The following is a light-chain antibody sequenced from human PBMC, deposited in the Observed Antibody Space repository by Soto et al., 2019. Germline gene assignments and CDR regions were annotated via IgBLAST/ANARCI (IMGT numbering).Light chain of an antibody. CDR2: VAS. CDR1: QGVSGNY. CDR3: QQYGSFPRT. Sequence: EIVLTQSPATLSLSPGERATLSCRASQGVSGNYLAWYQQKPGQAPRLLIYVASSRATVVPDTFSGSGSGTDFTLTISRLEPEDFAVYYCQQYGSFPRTFGQGTRVEVK. V-gene: IGKV3-20*01. J-gene: IGKJ1*01.